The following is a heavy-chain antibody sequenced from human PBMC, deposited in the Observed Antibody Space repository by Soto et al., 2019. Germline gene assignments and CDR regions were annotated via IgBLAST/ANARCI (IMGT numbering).Heavy chain of an antibody. V-gene: IGHV3-30*18. J-gene: IGHJ6*02. Sequence: QVQLVESGGGVVQPGRSLRLSCAASGFTFSSYGMHWVRQAPGKGLEWVAVISYDGSNKYYADSVKGRFTISRDNSKNTLYLQMNSLRAEDTAVYYCAKEGITMVRGVTPIYYYYGMDVWGQGTTVTVSS. CDR2: ISYDGSNK. CDR1: GFTFSSYG. D-gene: IGHD3-10*01. CDR3: AKEGITMVRGVTPIYYYYGMDV.